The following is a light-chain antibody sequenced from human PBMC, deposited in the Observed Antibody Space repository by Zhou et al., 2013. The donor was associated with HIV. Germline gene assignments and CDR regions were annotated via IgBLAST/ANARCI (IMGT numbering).Light chain of an antibody. CDR1: QSVSGSS. V-gene: IGKV3-20*01. CDR3: QQYGSSFT. CDR2: GAF. Sequence: EIVLTQSPGTLSLSPGERATLSCRASQSVSGSSLAWYQQKPGQAPRLLIYGAFNRVSGIPDRFSGSGSGTDFTLTITRLEPEDLAVYYXQQYGSSFTFRPWEPKVDIK. J-gene: IGKJ3*01.